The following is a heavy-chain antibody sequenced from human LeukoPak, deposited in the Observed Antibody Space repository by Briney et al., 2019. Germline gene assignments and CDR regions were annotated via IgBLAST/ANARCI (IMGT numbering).Heavy chain of an antibody. CDR2: IYYSGST. V-gene: IGHV4-30-4*01. CDR3: AGGIAADNNWFDP. D-gene: IGHD6-13*01. CDR1: GGSISSGDYY. Sequence: PSETLSLTCTVSGGSISSGDYYWSWIRQPPGKGLEWIGYIYYSGSTYYNPSLKSRVTISVDTSKNQFSLKLSSVTAADTAVYYCAGGIAADNNWFDPWGQGTLVTVSS. J-gene: IGHJ5*02.